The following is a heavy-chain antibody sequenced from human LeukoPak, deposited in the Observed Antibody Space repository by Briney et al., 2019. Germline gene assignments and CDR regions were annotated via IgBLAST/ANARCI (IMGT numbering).Heavy chain of an antibody. D-gene: IGHD2-2*01. CDR1: GFTFSSYA. CDR3: AKGYCSSTSCSLGWYFDL. Sequence: QPGGSLRLSCAASGFTFSSYAMSWVCQAPGKGLEWVSAISGSGGNTYYADSVRGRFTISRGISKNTLFLQMNSLRAEDTAVYYCAKGYCSSTSCSLGWYFDLWGRGTLVTVSS. V-gene: IGHV3-23*01. J-gene: IGHJ2*01. CDR2: ISGSGGNT.